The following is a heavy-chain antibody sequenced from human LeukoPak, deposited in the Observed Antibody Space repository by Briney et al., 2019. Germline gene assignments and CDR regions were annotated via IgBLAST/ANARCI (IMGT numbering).Heavy chain of an antibody. CDR1: GYTFRSYA. D-gene: IGHD6-13*01. CDR3: ARGAYSSNY. J-gene: IGHJ4*02. CDR2: INTDTGNP. Sequence: ASVKVSCKASGYTFRSYAMNWVRQAPGQGLEWMGWINTDTGNPTYAQGFTGRFVFSLDTSVSTTYLQISNLKAEDTAVYYCARGAYSSNYRGQGTLVTVSS. V-gene: IGHV7-4-1*02.